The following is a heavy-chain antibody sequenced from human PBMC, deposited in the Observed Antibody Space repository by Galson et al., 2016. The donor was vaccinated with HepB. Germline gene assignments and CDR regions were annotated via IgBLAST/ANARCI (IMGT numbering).Heavy chain of an antibody. D-gene: IGHD5-24*01. CDR3: TRDGYNHIAFDI. J-gene: IGHJ3*02. CDR2: SSFTVATT. V-gene: IGHV3-23*01. CDR1: GFTLSTYA. Sequence: SLRLSCAASGFTLSTYAMSWVRQAPGKGLEWVSSSSFTVATTYYAHSVKGRFTISRDNLRNTLYLQLDSLRAEDTALYYCTRDGYNHIAFDIWGRGTMVTVSS.